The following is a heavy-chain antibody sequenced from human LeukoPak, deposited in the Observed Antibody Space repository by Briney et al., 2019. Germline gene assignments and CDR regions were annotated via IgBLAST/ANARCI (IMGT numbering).Heavy chain of an antibody. J-gene: IGHJ3*02. CDR2: ISTSGNTI. CDR1: GFTFRSSE. V-gene: IGHV3-48*03. Sequence: GGSLRLSCAASGFTFRSSEMNWVRQAPGKGLEWVSYISTSGNTIYYADSVKGRFTISRDNAKNSLYLQMNSLRAEDTAVYYCARDCGGGSCYGPYDAFDIWGQGTMVTVSS. D-gene: IGHD2-15*01. CDR3: ARDCGGGSCYGPYDAFDI.